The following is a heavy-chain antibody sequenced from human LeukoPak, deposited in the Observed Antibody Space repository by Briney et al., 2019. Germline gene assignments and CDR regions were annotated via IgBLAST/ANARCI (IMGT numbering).Heavy chain of an antibody. D-gene: IGHD3-10*01. CDR2: IGSGGDT. CDR1: GFTFSSYA. V-gene: IGHV3-23*01. CDR3: AKYYASWSRSFDF. J-gene: IGHJ4*02. Sequence: GGSLRLSCAASGFTFSSYAVTWARQAPGKGLEWVSVIGSGGDTYYADSVKGRFTISRDISKNTLYLQMNSLRAEDTAVYYCAKYYASWSRSFDFWGQGTLVTVSS.